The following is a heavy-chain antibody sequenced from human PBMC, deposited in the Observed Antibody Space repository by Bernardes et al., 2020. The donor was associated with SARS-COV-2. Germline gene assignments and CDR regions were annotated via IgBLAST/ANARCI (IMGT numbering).Heavy chain of an antibody. J-gene: IGHJ1*01. CDR1: GFTLSTYA. CDR2: ISGSGGKT. Sequence: GGSLRLSCAASGFTLSTYAMTWVRQAPGKGLEWVSTISGSGGKTYYGDSVKGRFTISRDDSKNTLSLQMNSLRADDTAVYYCAKDKWGNGAAAEFFQHWGQGTLVTVSS. V-gene: IGHV3-23*01. CDR3: AKDKWGNGAAAEFFQH. D-gene: IGHD7-27*01.